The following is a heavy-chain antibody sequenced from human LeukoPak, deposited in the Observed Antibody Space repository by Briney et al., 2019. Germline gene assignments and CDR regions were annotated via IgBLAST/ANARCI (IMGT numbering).Heavy chain of an antibody. Sequence: GESLKISCKGSGYSFTSHWIGWVRQMPGKGLEWMGIIYAGDSDTRYSPSFQGQVTISVDMSISTAYLQWSSLQASDTAMYYCARAIGTSQFYFYYGMDVWGQGTTVTVSS. V-gene: IGHV5-51*01. J-gene: IGHJ6*02. CDR1: GYSFTSHW. D-gene: IGHD2-2*01. CDR3: ARAIGTSQFYFYYGMDV. CDR2: IYAGDSDT.